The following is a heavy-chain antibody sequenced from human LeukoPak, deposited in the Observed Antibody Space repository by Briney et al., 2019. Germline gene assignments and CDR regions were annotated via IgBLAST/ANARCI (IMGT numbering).Heavy chain of an antibody. CDR1: GYSFTSYW. CDR3: ARWGGEDIVVVPASGYWFDP. CDR2: IYPGDSDT. J-gene: IGHJ5*02. D-gene: IGHD2-2*01. V-gene: IGHV5-51*01. Sequence: GESLKISCKGSGYSFTSYWIGWVRQMPGKGLEWMGIIYPGDSDTRYSPSFRGQVTISADKSISTAYLQWSSLKASDTAMYYCARWGGEDIVVVPASGYWFDPWGQGTLVTVSS.